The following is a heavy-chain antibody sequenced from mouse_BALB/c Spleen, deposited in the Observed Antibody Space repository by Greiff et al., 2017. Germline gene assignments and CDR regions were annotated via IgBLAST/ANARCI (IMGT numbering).Heavy chain of an antibody. CDR2: INSNGGST. J-gene: IGHJ4*01. Sequence: EVKLVESGGGLVKLGGSLKLSCAASGFTFSSYYMSWVRQTPEKRLELVAAINSNGGSTYYPDTVKGRFTISRDNAKNTLYLQMSSLKSEDTALYYCASSNYDMAMDYWGQGTSVTVSS. D-gene: IGHD2-5*01. V-gene: IGHV5-6-2*01. CDR1: GFTFSSYY. CDR3: ASSNYDMAMDY.